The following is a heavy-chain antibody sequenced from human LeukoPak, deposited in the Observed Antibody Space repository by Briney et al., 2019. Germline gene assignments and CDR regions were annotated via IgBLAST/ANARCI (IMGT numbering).Heavy chain of an antibody. V-gene: IGHV3-30*18. CDR1: GFTFSSYC. CDR3: AKDMVYGNYAGTLVY. CDR2: ISYDGSNK. D-gene: IGHD4-17*01. Sequence: PAGSLRLSCAASGFTFSSYCMRWVRQAPGKGLEWVGVISYDGSNKYYADSVKGRFTISRDTSKHTLYLQMTSVRAEDTALYYCAKDMVYGNYAGTLVYCGQGTLVTVSS. J-gene: IGHJ4*02.